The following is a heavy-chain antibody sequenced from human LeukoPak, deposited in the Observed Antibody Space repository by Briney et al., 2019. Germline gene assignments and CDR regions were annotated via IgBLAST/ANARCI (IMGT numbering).Heavy chain of an antibody. Sequence: SETLSLTCAVYGGSFSGYYWSWIRQPPGKGLEWIGEINHSGSTNYNQSLKSRVTISVDTSKNQFSLKLSSVTAADTAVYYCARVGNYYYGSGSYHRYPYYYYYGMDVWGQGTTVTVSS. J-gene: IGHJ6*02. CDR2: INHSGST. V-gene: IGHV4-34*01. CDR3: ARVGNYYYGSGSYHRYPYYYYYGMDV. CDR1: GGSFSGYY. D-gene: IGHD3-10*01.